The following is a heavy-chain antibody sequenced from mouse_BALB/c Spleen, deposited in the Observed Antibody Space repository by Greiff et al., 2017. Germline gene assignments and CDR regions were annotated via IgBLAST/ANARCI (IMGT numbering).Heavy chain of an antibody. CDR2: ISYSGST. Sequence: EVKLMESGPGLVKPSQSLSLTCTVTGYSITSDYAWNWIRQFPGNKLEWMGYISYSGSTSYNPSLKSRISITRDTSKNQFFLQLNSVTTEDTATYYCARCEAYSSWFAYWGQGTLVTVSA. D-gene: IGHD2-12*01. V-gene: IGHV3-2*02. CDR1: GYSITSDYA. J-gene: IGHJ3*01. CDR3: ARCEAYSSWFAY.